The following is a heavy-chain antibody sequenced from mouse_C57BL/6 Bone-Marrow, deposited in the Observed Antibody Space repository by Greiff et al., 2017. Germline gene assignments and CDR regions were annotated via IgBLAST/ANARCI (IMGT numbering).Heavy chain of an antibody. Sequence: QVQLQQSGPGLVAPSQSLSITYTVSGFSLTSYAISWVRQPPGKGLEWLGVIWTGGGTNYNSALKSRLSISKDNSKSQVFLKMNSLQTDDTARYYCATGNWDFFAYWGQGTLVTVSA. CDR2: IWTGGGT. J-gene: IGHJ3*01. CDR1: GFSLTSYA. CDR3: ATGNWDFFAY. V-gene: IGHV2-9-1*01. D-gene: IGHD4-1*01.